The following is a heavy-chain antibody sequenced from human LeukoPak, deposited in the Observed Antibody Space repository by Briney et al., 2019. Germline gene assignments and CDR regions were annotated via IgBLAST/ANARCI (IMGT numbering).Heavy chain of an antibody. J-gene: IGHJ4*02. V-gene: IGHV3-11*01. CDR1: GFTFNDYY. D-gene: IGHD3-10*01. Sequence: GVSVRLSGAASGFTFNDYYMRWIRQAPGNGLEWGSYISSSGSTIYYADSVKGRFTISRDNANNSLYLQMNSLRAEDTAVYYCARAMVRGVHIDYWGQGTLVTVSS. CDR3: ARAMVRGVHIDY. CDR2: ISSSGSTI.